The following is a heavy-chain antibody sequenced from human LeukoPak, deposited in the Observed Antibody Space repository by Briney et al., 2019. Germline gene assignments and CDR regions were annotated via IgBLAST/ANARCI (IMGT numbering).Heavy chain of an antibody. J-gene: IGHJ6*03. CDR2: IIPIFGTA. V-gene: IGHV1-69*05. CDR3: ARDPGGDPQTDYYYYYYMDV. CDR1: GGTFSSYA. Sequence: VASVKVSCKAPGGTFSSYAISWVRQAPGQGLEWMGGIIPIFGTANYAQKFQGRVTITTDESTSTAYMELSSLRSEDTAVYYCARDPGGDPQTDYYYYYYMDVWGKGTTVTVSS. D-gene: IGHD2-21*02.